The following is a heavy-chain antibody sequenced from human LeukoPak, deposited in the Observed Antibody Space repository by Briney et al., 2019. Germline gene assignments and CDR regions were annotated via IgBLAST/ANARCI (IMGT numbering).Heavy chain of an antibody. J-gene: IGHJ6*03. CDR1: GFTFSSYA. D-gene: IGHD2-2*01. Sequence: GGSLRLSCAASGFTFSSYAMSWVRQAPGKGLEWVSAISGSGGSTYYADSVKGRFTISRDNSKNTLYLQMNSLRAEDTAVYYCARDAYQLPTFYYYYYMDVWGKGTTVTVSS. CDR3: ARDAYQLPTFYYYYYMDV. CDR2: ISGSGGST. V-gene: IGHV3-23*01.